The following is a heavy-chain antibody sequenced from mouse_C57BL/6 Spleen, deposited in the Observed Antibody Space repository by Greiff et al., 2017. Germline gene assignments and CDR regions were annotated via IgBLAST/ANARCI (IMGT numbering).Heavy chain of an antibody. D-gene: IGHD2-5*01. V-gene: IGHV1-55*01. CDR1: GYTFTSYW. J-gene: IGHJ2*01. CDR2: IYPGSGST. CDR3: ARGAYYSNYEDY. Sequence: QVQLQQSGAELVKPGASVKMSCKASGYTFTSYWITWVKQRPGQGLAWSGDIYPGSGSTNSNEKFKSKATLTVDTSSSTAYMQLSSLTSEDSAVYYCARGAYYSNYEDYWGQGTTLTVSS.